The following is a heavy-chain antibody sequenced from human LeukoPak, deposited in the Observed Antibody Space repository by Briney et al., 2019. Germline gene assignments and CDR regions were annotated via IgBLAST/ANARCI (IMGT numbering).Heavy chain of an antibody. Sequence: ASVKVSCKASGYTFTSYDINWVRQATGQGLEWMGWMNPNSGNTGYAQKFQGRVTITRNTSISTAYMELSSPRSEDTAVYYCARGRRQGRCSSTSCYSYYFDYWGQGTLVTVSS. CDR3: ARGRRQGRCSSTSCYSYYFDY. D-gene: IGHD2-2*01. J-gene: IGHJ4*02. CDR2: MNPNSGNT. V-gene: IGHV1-8*03. CDR1: GYTFTSYD.